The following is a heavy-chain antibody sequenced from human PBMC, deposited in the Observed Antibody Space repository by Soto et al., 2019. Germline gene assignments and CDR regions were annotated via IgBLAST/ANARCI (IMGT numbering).Heavy chain of an antibody. CDR3: AGSEYYYDSSGYYYASWFDP. CDR2: ISAYNGNT. Sequence: ASVKVSCKASGYTFTSYGISWVRQAPGQGLEWMGWISAYNGNTNYAQKLQGRVTMTTDTSTSTAYMELRSLRSDDTAVYYCAGSEYYYDSSGYYYASWFDPWGQGTLVTVSS. CDR1: GYTFTSYG. V-gene: IGHV1-18*01. J-gene: IGHJ5*02. D-gene: IGHD3-22*01.